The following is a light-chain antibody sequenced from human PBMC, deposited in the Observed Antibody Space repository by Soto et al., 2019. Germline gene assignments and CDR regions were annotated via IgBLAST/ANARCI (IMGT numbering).Light chain of an antibody. Sequence: EIVMTQSPATLSVSPGERATLSCRASQSVSSTLAWYQQKPGQAPRLLIYGASTRATGIPARFSGSGSGTEFTLTISSLQSEDFAVYYCRQYNNWPETFGQGTKLEIK. J-gene: IGKJ2*01. CDR1: QSVSST. CDR2: GAS. CDR3: RQYNNWPET. V-gene: IGKV3-15*01.